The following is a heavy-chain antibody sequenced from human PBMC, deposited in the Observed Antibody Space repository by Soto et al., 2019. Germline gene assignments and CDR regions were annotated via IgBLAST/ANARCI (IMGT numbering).Heavy chain of an antibody. CDR3: AKDLAILERPYYGMDV. D-gene: IGHD1-1*01. V-gene: IGHV3-30*18. CDR1: GFTFSSYG. CDR2: ISYDGSNK. J-gene: IGHJ6*02. Sequence: LRLSCAASGFTFSSYGMHWVRQAPGKGLEWVAVISYDGSNKYYADSVKGRFTISRDNSKNTLYLQMNSLRAEDTAVYYCAKDLAILERPYYGMDVWGQGTTVTVSS.